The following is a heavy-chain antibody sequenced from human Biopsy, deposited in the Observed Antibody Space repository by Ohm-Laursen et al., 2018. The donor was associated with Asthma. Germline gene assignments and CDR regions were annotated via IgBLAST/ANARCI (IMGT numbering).Heavy chain of an antibody. V-gene: IGHV1-69*13. CDR3: ARKAGSCISRTCYSLDF. CDR2: INFVFGTT. CDR1: GGTFNTYV. D-gene: IGHD2-2*01. J-gene: IGHJ4*02. Sequence: SVKVSCKTLGGTFNTYVIGWVRQAPGQGLEWMGGINFVFGTTTYPQKFQDRVTITADDSTSTVYMELSSLRSEDTAVYYCARKAGSCISRTCYSLDFWGQGTLVTVSS.